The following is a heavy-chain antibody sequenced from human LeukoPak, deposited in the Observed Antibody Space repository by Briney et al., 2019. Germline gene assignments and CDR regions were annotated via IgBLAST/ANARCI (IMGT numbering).Heavy chain of an antibody. D-gene: IGHD2-21*02. Sequence: SETLSLTCTVSGGSVSSGSYYWSWTRQPPGKGLEWIGYIYYSGSTNYNPSLKSRVTISVDTSKNQFSLKLSSVTAADTAVYYCAVYCSGGCYSGLVWGQGTLVTVSS. CDR3: AVYCSGGCYSGLV. V-gene: IGHV4-61*01. CDR1: GGSVSSGSYY. CDR2: IYYSGST. J-gene: IGHJ4*02.